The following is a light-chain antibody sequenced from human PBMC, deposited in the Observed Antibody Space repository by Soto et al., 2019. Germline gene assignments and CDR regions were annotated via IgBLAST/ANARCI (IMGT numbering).Light chain of an antibody. J-gene: IGKJ1*01. V-gene: IGKV3-20*01. CDR3: QEYGSSPPLT. CDR2: GAS. Sequence: ELVLTQSPSTLPLSPGERATLSCTALQSVSSSYLAWYQQKPGQAPRRLIYGASSRATAIPDRFSGSGAGTAFTLFIGRMEPDDFAVYYCQEYGSSPPLTFGQETKVEIK. CDR1: QSVSSSY.